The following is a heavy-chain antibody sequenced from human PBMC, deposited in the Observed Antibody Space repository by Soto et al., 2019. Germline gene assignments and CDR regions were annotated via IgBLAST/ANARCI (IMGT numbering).Heavy chain of an antibody. CDR2: IYYSGST. CDR1: GGSISSYY. D-gene: IGHD6-13*01. CDR3: ARVSRSWTDAFDI. J-gene: IGHJ3*02. Sequence: NPSETLSLTCTVSGGSISSYYWNWIRQPPGKGLEWIGYIYYSGSTNYNPSLKSRVTISVDTSKNQFSLKLSSVTAADTAVYYCARVSRSWTDAFDIWGQGTMVTV. V-gene: IGHV4-59*01.